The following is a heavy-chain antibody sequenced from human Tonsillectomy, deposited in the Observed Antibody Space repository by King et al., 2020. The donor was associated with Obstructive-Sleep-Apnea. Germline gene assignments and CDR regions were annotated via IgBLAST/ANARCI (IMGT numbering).Heavy chain of an antibody. CDR3: ARGYCSGGSCRYFDY. J-gene: IGHJ4*02. CDR1: GGSFSGYY. CDR2: INHSGST. V-gene: IGHV4-34*01. D-gene: IGHD2-15*01. Sequence: VQLQQWGAGLLKPSETLSLTCAVSGGSFSGYYWSWIRQPPGKGLEWIGEINHSGSTNYNPSLKSRVTISVDTSKNQFSLKLSSVTAADTAVYYCARGYCSGGSCRYFDYWGQGTLVTVSS.